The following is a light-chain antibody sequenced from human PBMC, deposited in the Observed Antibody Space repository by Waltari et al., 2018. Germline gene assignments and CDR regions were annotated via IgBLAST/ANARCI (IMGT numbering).Light chain of an antibody. CDR1: HSVKTN. CDR3: QQYNNWPTWT. V-gene: IGKV3-15*01. Sequence: EVVMTQSPATLSVSPGERATLSCRASHSVKTNLAWYQQKPGQAPRLVIFDASTRAPGIPARFSGSGSGTEFTLTISSLQPEDSAVYYCQQYNNWPTWTFGQGAKVEIK. CDR2: DAS. J-gene: IGKJ1*01.